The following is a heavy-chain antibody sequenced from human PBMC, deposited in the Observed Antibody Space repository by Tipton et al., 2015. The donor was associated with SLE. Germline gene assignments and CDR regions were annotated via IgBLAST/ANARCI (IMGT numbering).Heavy chain of an antibody. CDR1: GYTFTTYY. Sequence: QVQLVQSGPEVKKPGASVKVSCKASGYTFTTYYIHWVRQAPGQGLEWMGIFDPSGGSANYAQRFQGRLTMTGDTSTGTVYMELSSLRSEDTAVYYCARPSDYSDLRHWGQGTLVTVSS. CDR2: FDPSGGSA. J-gene: IGHJ4*02. D-gene: IGHD4-17*01. V-gene: IGHV1-46*01. CDR3: ARPSDYSDLRH.